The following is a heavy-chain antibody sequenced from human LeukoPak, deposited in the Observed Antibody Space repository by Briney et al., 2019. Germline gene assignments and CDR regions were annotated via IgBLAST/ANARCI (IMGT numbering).Heavy chain of an antibody. CDR1: GFTFSSYA. CDR2: ISGNGGST. D-gene: IGHD3-3*01. J-gene: IGHJ4*02. Sequence: GGSLRLSCAVSGFTFSSYAMSWIRQAPGKGLEWVSAISGNGGSTYYADSVKGRLTISRDNPKNTLYLQMNSLRAEDTAVYYCAKVQRVTIFGVVITVGFDYWGQGTLVTVSS. V-gene: IGHV3-23*01. CDR3: AKVQRVTIFGVVITVGFDY.